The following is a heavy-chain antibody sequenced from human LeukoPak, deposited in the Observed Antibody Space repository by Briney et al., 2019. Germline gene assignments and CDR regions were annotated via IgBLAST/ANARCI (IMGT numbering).Heavy chain of an antibody. CDR1: GFTFSYYA. D-gene: IGHD3-10*01. J-gene: IGHJ4*02. V-gene: IGHV3-33*01. CDR2: IWSDGSNK. CDR3: ARELFSSGSCPDG. Sequence: GRSLRLSCAASGFTFSYYAINWVRQAPGKGLEWVALIWSDGSNKYYADSAKGRITISRDNSKNTVYLQMNSLRAEDTAVYYCARELFSSGSCPDGWGQGTLVTVSS.